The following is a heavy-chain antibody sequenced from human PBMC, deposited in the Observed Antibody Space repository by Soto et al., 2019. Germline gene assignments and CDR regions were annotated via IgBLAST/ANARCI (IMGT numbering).Heavy chain of an antibody. D-gene: IGHD7-27*01. V-gene: IGHV4-39*01. CDR3: ARHVNPWAQGAFDI. CDR1: GGYVSSSSYY. Sequence: PSEMLSLTCTISGGYVSSSSYYWGWIRQPPGKGLEWIGNVYYSGSTYYNPSLKSRVTISVDTSKDQFSLKLSSVTAADTAVYYCARHVNPWAQGAFDIWGQGTMVTVSS. J-gene: IGHJ3*02. CDR2: VYYSGST.